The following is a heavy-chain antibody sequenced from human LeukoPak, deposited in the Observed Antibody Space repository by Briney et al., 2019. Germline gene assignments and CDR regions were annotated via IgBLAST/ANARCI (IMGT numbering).Heavy chain of an antibody. CDR1: GGSFSGYY. CDR2: INHSGST. CDR3: ARDEGSITMVRGAPGWFDP. J-gene: IGHJ5*02. V-gene: IGHV4-34*01. Sequence: SETLSLTCAVYGGSFSGYYWSWIRQPPGKGLEWIGEINHSGSTNYNPPLKSRVTISVDTSKNQFSLKLSSVTAADTAVYYCARDEGSITMVRGAPGWFDPWGQGTLVTVSS. D-gene: IGHD3-10*01.